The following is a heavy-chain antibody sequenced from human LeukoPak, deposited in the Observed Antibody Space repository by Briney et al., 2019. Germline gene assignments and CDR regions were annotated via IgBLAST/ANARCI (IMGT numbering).Heavy chain of an antibody. CDR3: ARVHQLLSSGGWLDP. D-gene: IGHD2-2*01. J-gene: IGHJ5*02. V-gene: IGHV4-39*07. CDR1: GGSISGSSYY. Sequence: SETLSLTCTVSGGSISGSSYYWGWIRQPPGKGLEWIGSIYYSGSTYYNPSLKSRVTISVDTSKNQFSLKLSSVTAADTAVYYCARVHQLLSSGGWLDPWGQGTLVTVSS. CDR2: IYYSGST.